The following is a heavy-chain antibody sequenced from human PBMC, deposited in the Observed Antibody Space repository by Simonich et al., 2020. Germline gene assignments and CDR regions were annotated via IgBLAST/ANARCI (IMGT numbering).Heavy chain of an antibody. V-gene: IGHV3-23*01. CDR1: GFTFSSYA. CDR3: AKDLGERITMIVVVIDAFDI. CDR2: ISGSGGST. D-gene: IGHD3-22*01. J-gene: IGHJ3*02. Sequence: GGGLVQPGGSLRLSCAASGFTFSSYAMSWVRQAPGKGLEWVSAISGSGGSTYYADAVKGRFPISRDKSKNKLYLQMNSLRAEDTAVYYWAKDLGERITMIVVVIDAFDIWGQGTMVTVSS.